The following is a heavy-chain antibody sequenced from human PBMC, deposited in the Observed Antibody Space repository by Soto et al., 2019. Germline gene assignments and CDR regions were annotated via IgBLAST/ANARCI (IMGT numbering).Heavy chain of an antibody. Sequence: LRLSCAASGFTFDDYAMHWVRQAPGKGLEWVSGISWNSGSIGYADSVKGRFTISRDNAKNSLYLQMNSLRAEDTALYYCAKPLTYYYDSSGSGDAFDIWGQGTMVTVSS. D-gene: IGHD3-22*01. V-gene: IGHV3-9*01. CDR3: AKPLTYYYDSSGSGDAFDI. CDR1: GFTFDDYA. CDR2: ISWNSGSI. J-gene: IGHJ3*02.